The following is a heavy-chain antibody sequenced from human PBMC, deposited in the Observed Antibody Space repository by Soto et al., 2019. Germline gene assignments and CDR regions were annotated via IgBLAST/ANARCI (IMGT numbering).Heavy chain of an antibody. J-gene: IGHJ6*03. V-gene: IGHV1-3*01. CDR1: GYTFNSYA. Sequence: VSVKVSCKASGYTFNSYAMHWVRQAPGQRLEWMGWINAGNGNTKYSQKFQGRVTITRDTSASTAYMELSSLRSEDTAVYYCARGVVYAILYYYYMDVWGKGNPGHRLL. D-gene: IGHD2-8*02. CDR2: INAGNGNT. CDR3: ARGVVYAILYYYYMDV.